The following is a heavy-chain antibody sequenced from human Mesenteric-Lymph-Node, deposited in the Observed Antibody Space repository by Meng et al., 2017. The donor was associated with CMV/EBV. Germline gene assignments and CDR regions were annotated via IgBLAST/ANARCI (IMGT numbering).Heavy chain of an antibody. Sequence: ESLKISCAASGFTFSSYSMNWVRQAPGKGLEWVSLIYSSGRSVYYADSVKGRFTVSRDDSKNTLYLQMNSLRAEDTAVYYCVKDRGYSSSFDYWGQGTLVTVSS. CDR2: IYSSGRSV. CDR1: GFTFSSYS. CDR3: VKDRGYSSSFDY. V-gene: IGHV3-23*03. D-gene: IGHD6-13*01. J-gene: IGHJ4*02.